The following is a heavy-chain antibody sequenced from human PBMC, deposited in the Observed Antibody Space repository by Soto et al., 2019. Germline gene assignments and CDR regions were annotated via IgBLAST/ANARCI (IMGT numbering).Heavy chain of an antibody. J-gene: IGHJ4*02. CDR3: AKLGYGEYEWRFDY. V-gene: IGHV3-23*01. CDR1: GFTFTSYA. CDR2: VGSHDGGT. Sequence: EVQFLESGGGLVQPGGSLRLSCAVSGFTFTSYAMTWVRQAPGKGLEWVSSVGSHDGGTFYADPVKDRFTVSRDVSKNTLYLQMNSLRTEDTAVYYCAKLGYGEYEWRFDYWGQGILVTVS. D-gene: IGHD4-17*01.